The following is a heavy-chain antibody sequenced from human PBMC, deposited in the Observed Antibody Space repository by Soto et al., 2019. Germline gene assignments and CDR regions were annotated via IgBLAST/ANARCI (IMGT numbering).Heavy chain of an antibody. CDR1: GFTFSSYS. Sequence: GGSLRLSCAASGFTFSSYSMNWVRQAPGKGLEWVSYISSSSSTIYYADSVKGRFTISRENAKNSLYLQMNRLRDEDTAVYYCARDLGIKIFGVVDYWGQGTLGTVSS. V-gene: IGHV3-48*02. CDR3: ARDLGIKIFGVVDY. CDR2: ISSSSSTI. D-gene: IGHD3-3*01. J-gene: IGHJ4*02.